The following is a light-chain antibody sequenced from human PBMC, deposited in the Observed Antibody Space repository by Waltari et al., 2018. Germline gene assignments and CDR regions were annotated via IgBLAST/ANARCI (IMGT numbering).Light chain of an antibody. CDR1: QSVGSSS. J-gene: IGKJ1*01. CDR3: QQHGTLPAT. Sequence: EIVLTQSPGTASLSPGERVTLSCRASQSVGSSSLAWYQQKPGQAPRLVIYRASRRATGIPDRFSGSWSGTDFSLTISRLEPEDFAVYYCQQHGTLPATFGQGTKVEIK. CDR2: RAS. V-gene: IGKV3-20*01.